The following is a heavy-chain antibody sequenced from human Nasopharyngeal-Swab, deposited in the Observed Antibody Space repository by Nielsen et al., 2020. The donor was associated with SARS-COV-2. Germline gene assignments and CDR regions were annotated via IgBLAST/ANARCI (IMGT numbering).Heavy chain of an antibody. CDR2: INHSGST. V-gene: IGHV4-34*01. CDR3: ARRRALYSSSSFRFDP. Sequence: SQTLSLTRAVYGGSFSGYYWSWIRQPPGKGLEWIGEINHSGSTNYNPSLKSRVTISVDTSKNQFSLKLSSVTAADTAVYYCARRRALYSSSSFRFDPWGQGTLVTVSS. D-gene: IGHD6-13*01. J-gene: IGHJ5*02. CDR1: GGSFSGYY.